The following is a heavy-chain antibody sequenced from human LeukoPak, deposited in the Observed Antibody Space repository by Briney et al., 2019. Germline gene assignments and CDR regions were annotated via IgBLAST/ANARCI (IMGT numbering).Heavy chain of an antibody. Sequence: PSETLSLTCAVYGGSFSGYYWSWIRQPPGKGLGWIGEINHSGSTNYNPSLKSRVTISVDTSKNQFSLKLSSVTAADTAVYYCARAPSWYSSGWYGALGMDVWGQGTTVTVSS. D-gene: IGHD6-19*01. CDR3: ARAPSWYSSGWYGALGMDV. CDR2: INHSGST. J-gene: IGHJ6*02. CDR1: GGSFSGYY. V-gene: IGHV4-34*01.